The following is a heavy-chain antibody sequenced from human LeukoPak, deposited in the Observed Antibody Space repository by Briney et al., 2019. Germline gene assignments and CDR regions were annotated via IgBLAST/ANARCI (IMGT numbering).Heavy chain of an antibody. CDR3: EGVSYSSSWYLDY. Sequence: GGSLRLSCAASGFTFSSYAMHWVRQAPGKGLEWVAVISYDGSNKYYADSVKGRFTISRDNSKNTLYLQMNSLGAEDTAVNYSEGVSYSSSWYLDYWGQGT. J-gene: IGHJ4*02. CDR1: GFTFSSYA. V-gene: IGHV3-30-3*01. CDR2: ISYDGSNK. D-gene: IGHD6-13*01.